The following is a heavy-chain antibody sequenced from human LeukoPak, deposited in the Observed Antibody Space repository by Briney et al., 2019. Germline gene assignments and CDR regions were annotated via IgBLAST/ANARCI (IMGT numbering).Heavy chain of an antibody. Sequence: SETLSLTCTVSGGSISSYYWSWIRQPPGKGLEWIGYIYYSGSTNYNPSLKSRVTISVDTSKNQFSLKLSSVTAADTAVYYCAGFIVEMATITEYFQHWGQGTLVTVSS. CDR2: IYYSGST. D-gene: IGHD5-24*01. V-gene: IGHV4-59*01. CDR3: AGFIVEMATITEYFQH. CDR1: GGSISSYY. J-gene: IGHJ1*01.